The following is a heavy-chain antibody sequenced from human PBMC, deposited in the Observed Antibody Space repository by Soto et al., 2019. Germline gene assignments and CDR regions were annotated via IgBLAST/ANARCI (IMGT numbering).Heavy chain of an antibody. Sequence: QVQLVQSGAEVKKPGASVKVSCKVSGYTLTELSMHWVRQAPGKGLEWMGGFDPEDGETIYAQKFQRRVTMTEDTSTDTDYMELSSLRSEDTAVYYCATVPIAVAPPYYYDGMDVWGQGTTVTVSS. CDR2: FDPEDGET. CDR1: GYTLTELS. J-gene: IGHJ6*02. CDR3: ATVPIAVAPPYYYDGMDV. V-gene: IGHV1-24*01. D-gene: IGHD6-19*01.